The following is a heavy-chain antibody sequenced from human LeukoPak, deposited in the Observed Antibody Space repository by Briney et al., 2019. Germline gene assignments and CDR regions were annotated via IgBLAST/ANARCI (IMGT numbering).Heavy chain of an antibody. Sequence: GGSLRLSCAASGFTFSTYSMNWVRQAPGKGLEWVSYISSSSSTTYYADFVKGRFTISRDNAKNSLYLQMNSLRAAETAVYYCARGSTYYDSSGQVPFDYWGQGTLVTVSS. CDR3: ARGSTYYDSSGQVPFDY. CDR2: ISSSSSTT. J-gene: IGHJ4*02. V-gene: IGHV3-48*01. CDR1: GFTFSTYS. D-gene: IGHD3-22*01.